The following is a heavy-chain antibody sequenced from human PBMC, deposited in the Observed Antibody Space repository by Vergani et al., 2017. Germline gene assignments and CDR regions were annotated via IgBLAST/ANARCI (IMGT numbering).Heavy chain of an antibody. J-gene: IGHJ4*02. Sequence: EVQLVQSGAEVKKPGVSLKLSCNLSGYSYPNYWIGWVRQMPGKGLEWMGINYPGDYDTRYSPSFQGQVTISADKSISTAYRRWSSLKAADTAMYYCARWDEYNWKLDYWGQGTLVTVSS. V-gene: IGHV5-51*01. CDR3: ARWDEYNWKLDY. D-gene: IGHD1-20*01. CDR2: NYPGDYDT. CDR1: GYSYPNYW.